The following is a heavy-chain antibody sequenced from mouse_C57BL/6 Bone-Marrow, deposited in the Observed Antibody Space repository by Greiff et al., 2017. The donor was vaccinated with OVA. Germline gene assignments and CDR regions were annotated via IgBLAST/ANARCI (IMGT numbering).Heavy chain of an antibody. D-gene: IGHD1-1*01. CDR2: IDPSDSYT. V-gene: IGHV1-69*01. J-gene: IGHJ4*01. Sequence: VQLQQPGAELVMPGASVKLSCKASGYTFTSYWMHWVKQRPGQGLEWIGEIDPSDSYTNYNQKFKGKSTLTVDKSSSTAYMQLSSLTSEDSAVYYCARLRYYGSSYDYAMDYWGQGTSVTVSS. CDR1: GYTFTSYW. CDR3: ARLRYYGSSYDYAMDY.